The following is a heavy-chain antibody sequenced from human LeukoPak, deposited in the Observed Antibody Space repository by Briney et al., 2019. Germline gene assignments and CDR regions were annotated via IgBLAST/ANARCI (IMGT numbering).Heavy chain of an antibody. Sequence: QTGRSLRLSCAASGFTFSSYAMHWVRQAPGKGLEWVAVISYDGSNKYYADSVKGRFTTSRDNSKNTLYLQMNSLRAEDTAVYCCARGGQLLHNWFDPWGQGTLVTVSS. J-gene: IGHJ5*02. CDR1: GFTFSSYA. D-gene: IGHD2-2*01. CDR2: ISYDGSNK. CDR3: ARGGQLLHNWFDP. V-gene: IGHV3-30-3*01.